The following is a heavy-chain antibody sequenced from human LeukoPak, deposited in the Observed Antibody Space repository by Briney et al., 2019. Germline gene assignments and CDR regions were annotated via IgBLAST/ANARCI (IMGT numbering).Heavy chain of an antibody. CDR2: IYTSGST. Sequence: SETLSLTCTVSGGSISSYYWSWIRQPAGKGLEWIGRIYTSGSTNYNPSLKSQVTMSVDTSKNQFSLKLSSVTAADTAVYYCARGDYAGYSYGSSRDDAFDIWGQGTMVTVSS. CDR1: GGSISSYY. V-gene: IGHV4-4*07. CDR3: ARGDYAGYSYGSSRDDAFDI. D-gene: IGHD5-18*01. J-gene: IGHJ3*02.